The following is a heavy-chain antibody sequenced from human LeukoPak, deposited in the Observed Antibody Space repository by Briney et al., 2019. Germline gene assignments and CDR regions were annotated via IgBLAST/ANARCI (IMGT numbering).Heavy chain of an antibody. CDR3: ARVLSAVTSTFDY. CDR2: IKPNNGDT. Sequence: GASVKVSCNASAYSFTHHNVHWVRQAPGQALEWMVGIKPNNGDTKFSQKIQDRVTLTSDTSIDTAYMEMSGLTSDDTAIYYCARVLSAVTSTFDYWGQGTLVTVSS. D-gene: IGHD2-15*01. CDR1: AYSFTHHN. V-gene: IGHV1-2*02. J-gene: IGHJ4*02.